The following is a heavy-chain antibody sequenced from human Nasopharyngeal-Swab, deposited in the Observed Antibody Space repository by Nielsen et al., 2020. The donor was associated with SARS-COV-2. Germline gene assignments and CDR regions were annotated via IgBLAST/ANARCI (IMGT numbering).Heavy chain of an antibody. CDR2: IYPGDSNT. Sequence: GESPKIPCKGSGYSLTPYWIGWVRQMPGKGLEWMGIIYPGDSNTRYSPSFQGQVTIPVDKYSSTAYLQWSSLKASDTAIYYCARPMRPMGHYYFGMDVWGQGTTVTVSS. D-gene: IGHD1-26*01. CDR1: GYSLTPYW. V-gene: IGHV5-51*01. CDR3: ARPMRPMGHYYFGMDV. J-gene: IGHJ6*02.